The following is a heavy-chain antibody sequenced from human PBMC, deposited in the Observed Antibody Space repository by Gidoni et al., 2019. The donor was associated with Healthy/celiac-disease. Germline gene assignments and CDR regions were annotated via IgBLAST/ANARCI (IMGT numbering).Heavy chain of an antibody. Sequence: QVQLVQSGAEVKKPGAPVKVSCRASGYTFTSYGISWVRQGPGQGLEWMGWISAYNGNANYAQKLKGRGTMTTDTSKSKAYRELRSQRSDDAGVNYCARGVAAADYGIDDWGQGTLVTVSS. J-gene: IGHJ4*01. CDR2: ISAYNGNA. V-gene: IGHV1-18*01. D-gene: IGHD6-13*01. CDR1: GYTFTSYG. CDR3: ARGVAAADYGIDD.